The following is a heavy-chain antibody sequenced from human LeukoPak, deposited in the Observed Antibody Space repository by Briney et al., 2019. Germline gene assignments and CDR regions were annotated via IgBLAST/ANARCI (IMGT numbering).Heavy chain of an antibody. V-gene: IGHV4-59*08. Sequence: KPSETLSLTCTVSGGSISSYYWSWIRQPPGKGLEWIGYIYYSGSTNYNPSLKGRVTISVDTSKNQFSLKLSSVTAADTAVYYCARQDSSGYYIDYWGQGTLVTVSS. CDR1: GGSISSYY. CDR3: ARQDSSGYYIDY. CDR2: IYYSGST. D-gene: IGHD3-22*01. J-gene: IGHJ4*02.